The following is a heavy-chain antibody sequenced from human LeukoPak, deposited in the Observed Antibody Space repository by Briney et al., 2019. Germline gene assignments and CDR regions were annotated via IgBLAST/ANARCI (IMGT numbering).Heavy chain of an antibody. CDR1: GFTFSSYS. J-gene: IGHJ4*02. D-gene: IGHD2-15*01. V-gene: IGHV3-21*01. CDR3: ASVTLRYCSGGSCYPDY. Sequence: GGSLRLSCAASGFTFSSYSMNWVRQAPGKGLEWVSSISSSSSYIYYADSVKGRFTISRGNAKNSLYPQMNSLRAEDTAVYYCASVTLRYCSGGSCYPDYWGQGTLVTVSS. CDR2: ISSSSSYI.